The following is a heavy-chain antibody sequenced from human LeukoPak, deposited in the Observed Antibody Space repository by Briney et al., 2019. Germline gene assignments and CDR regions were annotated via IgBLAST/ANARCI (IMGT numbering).Heavy chain of an antibody. Sequence: GGSLRLSCAASGFTFSTYGMHWVRQAPGKGLEWVAVTSYDGSKYYYADSVKGRFTISRDNSRDTLYPQMNSLRAEDTAVFYCAGAGGYYSGGFDYWGQGTLVTVSS. CDR1: GFTFSTYG. D-gene: IGHD3-22*01. V-gene: IGHV3-30*03. J-gene: IGHJ4*02. CDR3: AGAGGYYSGGFDY. CDR2: TSYDGSKY.